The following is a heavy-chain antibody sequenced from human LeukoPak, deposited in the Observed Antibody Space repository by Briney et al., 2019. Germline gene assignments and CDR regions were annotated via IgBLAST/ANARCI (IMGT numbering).Heavy chain of an antibody. J-gene: IGHJ4*02. Sequence: ASVKVSCKVSGYTLTELSMHWVRQAPGKGLEWMGGFDPEDGETIYAQKFQGRVTMTEDTSTDTAYMELSSLRSEDTAVYYCASQGGRRGYSYDSHWGQGTLVTVSS. D-gene: IGHD5-18*01. CDR2: FDPEDGET. CDR1: GYTLTELS. V-gene: IGHV1-24*01. CDR3: ASQGGRRGYSYDSH.